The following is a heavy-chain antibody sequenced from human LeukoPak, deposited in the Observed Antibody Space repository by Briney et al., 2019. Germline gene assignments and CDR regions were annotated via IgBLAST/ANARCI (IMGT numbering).Heavy chain of an antibody. CDR1: GFTFSSYG. CDR3: ARVGAYYGMDV. Sequence: GRSLSLSCAASGFTFSSYGMHWVRQAPGKGLEWVAVIWYDGSNKYYADSVKGRFTISRDNSKNTLYLQMNSLRAEDTAVYYCARVGAYYGMDVWGQGTTVTVSS. J-gene: IGHJ6*02. V-gene: IGHV3-33*01. CDR2: IWYDGSNK.